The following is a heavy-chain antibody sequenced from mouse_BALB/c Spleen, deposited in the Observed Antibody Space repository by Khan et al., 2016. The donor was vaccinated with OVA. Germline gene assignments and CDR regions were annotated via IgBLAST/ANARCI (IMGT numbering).Heavy chain of an antibody. CDR3: ARDRGRRAGYFDY. CDR2: ISSGGSYT. Sequence: EVELVESGGGLVKPGGSLKLTCAASGFTFSTYTMSWVRQTPEKRLEWVATISSGGSYTFYPDSVKGRITISRDNAMNNLNLQMSSRKSEDTAMYYCARDRGRRAGYFDYWGQGTTLTVSS. V-gene: IGHV5-6-4*01. D-gene: IGHD3-3*01. J-gene: IGHJ2*01. CDR1: GFTFSTYT.